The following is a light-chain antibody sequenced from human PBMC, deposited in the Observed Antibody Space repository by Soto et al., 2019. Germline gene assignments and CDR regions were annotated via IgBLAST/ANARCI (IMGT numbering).Light chain of an antibody. Sequence: EIVMTQSPATLSVSPGERATLSCRASQSVSSNLAWYQQKPGQAPRLLIYGASTRAAGIPAGFSGSGSGTEFTLTIGSLQSEDFAVYYCQQYHNWPLTLGQGTKVDIK. CDR2: GAS. V-gene: IGKV3-15*01. J-gene: IGKJ1*01. CDR1: QSVSSN. CDR3: QQYHNWPLT.